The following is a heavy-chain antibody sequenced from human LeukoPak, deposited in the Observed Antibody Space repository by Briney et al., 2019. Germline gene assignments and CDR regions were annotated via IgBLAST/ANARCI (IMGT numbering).Heavy chain of an antibody. D-gene: IGHD3-10*01. V-gene: IGHV3-30*18. CDR1: GFTFSSYG. CDR2: ISYDGSNK. Sequence: GGSLRLSCAASGFTFSSYGMHWVRQAPGKGLEWVAVISYDGSNKYYADSVKGRFTISRDNSKNTLYLQMNSLRAEDTAVYYCAKNYYGSGSYDYWGQGTLVTVSS. J-gene: IGHJ4*02. CDR3: AKNYYGSGSYDY.